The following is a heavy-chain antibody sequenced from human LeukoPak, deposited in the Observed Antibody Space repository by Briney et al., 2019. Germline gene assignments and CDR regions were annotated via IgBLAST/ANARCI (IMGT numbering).Heavy chain of an antibody. CDR1: GFTFSSYS. J-gene: IGHJ4*02. V-gene: IGHV3-21*04. CDR3: ASSPYFQPLYYFDY. Sequence: GGSLRLSCAASGFTFSSYSMNWVRQAPGKGLEWVSSISSSSSYIYYADSVKGRFTISRDNAKNSLYLQMNSLRAEDTAVYYCASSPYFQPLYYFDYWGQGTLVTVSS. CDR2: ISSSSSYI. D-gene: IGHD2-21*01.